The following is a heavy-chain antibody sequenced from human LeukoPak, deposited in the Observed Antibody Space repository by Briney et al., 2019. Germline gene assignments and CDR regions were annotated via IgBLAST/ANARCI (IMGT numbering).Heavy chain of an antibody. V-gene: IGHV3-7*01. CDR2: IKQDGSEK. D-gene: IGHD3-10*01. CDR1: RFTFSSYW. J-gene: IGHJ4*02. Sequence: PGGSLRLSCAASRFTFSSYWMSWVRQAPGKGLEWVANIKQDGSEKYYVDSVKGRFTISRDNAKNSQYLQMNSLRAEDTAVYYCARDLRDYYGSGFDYWGQGTLVTVSS. CDR3: ARDLRDYYGSGFDY.